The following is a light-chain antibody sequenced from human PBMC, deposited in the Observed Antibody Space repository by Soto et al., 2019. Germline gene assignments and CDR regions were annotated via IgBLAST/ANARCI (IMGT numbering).Light chain of an antibody. CDR1: SSDVGAYNY. Sequence: QSVLTQPRSVSGSPGQSVPISCTGTSSDVGAYNYVSWYQQHPGKVPKLMIYDVSRRPSGVPDRFSGSKSGNTASLTISGLQADDEADYYCCSYAGSYTVVFGGGTKLTVL. CDR3: CSYAGSYTVV. J-gene: IGLJ3*02. CDR2: DVS. V-gene: IGLV2-11*01.